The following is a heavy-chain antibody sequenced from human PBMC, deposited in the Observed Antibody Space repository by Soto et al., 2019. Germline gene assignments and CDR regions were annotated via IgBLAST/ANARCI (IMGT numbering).Heavy chain of an antibody. J-gene: IGHJ6*02. Sequence: PSETLSLTRAVYGRSFSGYYWSWIRQPPGKGLEWIGELNHSGSTNYNPSLKSRVTISVDTSKNQFSLKLSSVTAADTAVYYCARGPNRFLEWLLPGPGSYYYYGMDVWGQGTTVTVSS. CDR2: LNHSGST. D-gene: IGHD3-3*01. V-gene: IGHV4-34*01. CDR3: ARGPNRFLEWLLPGPGSYYYYGMDV. CDR1: GRSFSGYY.